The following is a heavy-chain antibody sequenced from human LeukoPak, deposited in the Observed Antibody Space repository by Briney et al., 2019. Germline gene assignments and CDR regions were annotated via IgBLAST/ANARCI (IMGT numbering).Heavy chain of an antibody. J-gene: IGHJ6*03. CDR2: ISYSGGT. CDR1: GGSITSSSYF. V-gene: IGHV4-39*07. D-gene: IGHD3-9*01. CDR3: ARGSPNYDILTGYYLDYMDV. Sequence: SETLFLTCIVSGGSITSSSYFWGWIRQPPGKGLEWIGTISYSGGTYYNPSLKSRVTLSVDTSKNQFSLKLSSVTAADTAVYYCARGSPNYDILTGYYLDYMDVWGKGTTVTISS.